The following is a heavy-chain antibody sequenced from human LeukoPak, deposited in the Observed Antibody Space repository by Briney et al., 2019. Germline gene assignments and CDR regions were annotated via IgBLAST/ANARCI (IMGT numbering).Heavy chain of an antibody. CDR1: GYRFTSYS. V-gene: IGHV5-51*01. CDR3: ASPSMVRGVDYYYYYGMDV. Sequence: GESLKISCKGSGYRFTSYSIGWARQMPGKGLEWMGIIYPGDSDTRNSPSYQGQVTISTDKSISTAYLQWSSRKASDTGMYYRASPSMVRGVDYYYYYGMDVWGQGTTVTVSS. J-gene: IGHJ6*02. D-gene: IGHD3-10*01. CDR2: IYPGDSDT.